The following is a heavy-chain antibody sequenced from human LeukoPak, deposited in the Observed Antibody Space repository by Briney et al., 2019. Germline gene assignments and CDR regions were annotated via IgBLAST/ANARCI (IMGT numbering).Heavy chain of an antibody. CDR3: AKDSSTGWYYFDC. V-gene: IGHV3-30*18. CDR2: ISYDESNK. Sequence: GGSLTLSCAASGFTLRSHGMHWVRQAPGKGLEWVAVISYDESNKHYADSVKGRFTISRDTSRNTLYLQMDSLRAEDTALYYCAKDSSTGWYYFDCWGQGTVVTVSS. D-gene: IGHD2-2*01. CDR1: GFTLRSHG. J-gene: IGHJ4*02.